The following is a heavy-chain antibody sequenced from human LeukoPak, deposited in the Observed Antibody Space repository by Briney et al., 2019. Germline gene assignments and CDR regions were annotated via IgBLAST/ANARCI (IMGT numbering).Heavy chain of an antibody. J-gene: IGHJ4*02. CDR2: IIPILGIA. CDR3: ARDLPPYYDSSGPAAFVY. CDR1: GGTFSSYA. D-gene: IGHD3-22*01. V-gene: IGHV1-69*04. Sequence: GASVKVSCKASGGTFSSYAISWVRQAPGQGLEWMGRIIPILGIANYAQKFQGRVTITADKSTSTAYMELSSLRSEDTAVYYCARDLPPYYDSSGPAAFVYWGQGTLVTVSS.